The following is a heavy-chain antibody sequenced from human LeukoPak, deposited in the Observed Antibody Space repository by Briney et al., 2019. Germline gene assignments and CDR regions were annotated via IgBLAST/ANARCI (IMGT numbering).Heavy chain of an antibody. CDR2: ISSSSSYI. V-gene: IGHV3-21*01. CDR3: AREGRHDPSNDY. J-gene: IGHJ4*02. D-gene: IGHD1-1*01. Sequence: GRSLRLTCAASGFTFDDYAMHWVRQAPGKGLEWVSSISSSSSYIYYADSVKGRFTISRDNAKNSLYLQMNSLRAEDTAVYYCAREGRHDPSNDYWGQGTLVTVSS. CDR1: GFTFDDYA.